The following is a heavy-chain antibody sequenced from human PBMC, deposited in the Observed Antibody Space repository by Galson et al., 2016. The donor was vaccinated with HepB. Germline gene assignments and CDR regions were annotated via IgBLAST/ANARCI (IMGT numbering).Heavy chain of an antibody. V-gene: IGHV3-21*01. D-gene: IGHD5-18*01. CDR3: ASGYSYGYFYY. J-gene: IGHJ4*02. Sequence: SLRLSCAASGFTFSSYSMNWVRQAPGKGLEWVSSISSSSYINYVDSEKGRFTISREHAENSLYLQMNILRAEDTAVYYCASGYSYGYFYYWGQGTPVTVSS. CDR2: ISSSSYI. CDR1: GFTFSSYS.